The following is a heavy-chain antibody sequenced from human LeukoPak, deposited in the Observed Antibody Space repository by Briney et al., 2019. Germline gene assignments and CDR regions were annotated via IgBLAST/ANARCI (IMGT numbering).Heavy chain of an antibody. D-gene: IGHD1-14*01. CDR2: IYYSGSI. J-gene: IGHJ4*02. Sequence: SETLSLTRTVSGGSISSYYWSWIRQPPGKGLEWIGYIYYSGSINYNPSLKSRVTISVDTSKNQFSLKLSSVTAADTAVYYCARDQGPPGGGIDYWGQGTLVTVSS. V-gene: IGHV4-59*01. CDR3: ARDQGPPGGGIDY. CDR1: GGSISSYY.